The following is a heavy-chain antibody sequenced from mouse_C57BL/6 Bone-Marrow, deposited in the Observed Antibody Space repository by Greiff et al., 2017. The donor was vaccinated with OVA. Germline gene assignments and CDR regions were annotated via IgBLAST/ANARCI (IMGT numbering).Heavy chain of an antibody. J-gene: IGHJ2*01. CDR1: GYTFTDYN. CDR2: INPNNGGP. Sequence: EVMLQQSGPELVKPGASVKIPCKASGYTFTDYNMDWVKQSHGKSLEWIGDINPNNGGPIYNQKFKGKATLTVDTSSSTAYMELRSLTSEDTAIYYCARSSVGYYFDYWGQGTTLTVSS. D-gene: IGHD1-1*02. CDR3: ARSSVGYYFDY. V-gene: IGHV1-18*01.